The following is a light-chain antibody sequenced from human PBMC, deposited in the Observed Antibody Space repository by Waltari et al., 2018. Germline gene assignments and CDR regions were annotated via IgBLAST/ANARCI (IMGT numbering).Light chain of an antibody. CDR3: QNHERLPAT. CDR1: QSVSKY. J-gene: IGKJ1*01. V-gene: IGKV3-20*01. CDR2: AAS. Sequence: ELVFTQSPATLPFSPGERATISCRASQSVSKYLAWYQQRPGQAPRLLIYAASTRATGIPDRFSGSGYGTDFSLIISRLEPEDFAVYYCQNHERLPATFGQGTKVEIK.